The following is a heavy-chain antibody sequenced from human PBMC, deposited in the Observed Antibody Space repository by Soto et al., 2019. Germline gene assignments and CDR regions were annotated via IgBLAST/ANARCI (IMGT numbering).Heavy chain of an antibody. J-gene: IGHJ5*02. CDR3: ARAGQQLVVDWFDP. Sequence: SETLSLTCTFSCGSIISGGYYWSWIRQHPGKGLEWIGYIYYSGSTYYNPSLKSRVTISVDTSKNQFSLKLSSVTAADTAVYYCARAGQQLVVDWFDPWGQGTLVTVSS. CDR2: IYYSGST. V-gene: IGHV4-31*03. CDR1: CGSIISGGYY. D-gene: IGHD6-13*01.